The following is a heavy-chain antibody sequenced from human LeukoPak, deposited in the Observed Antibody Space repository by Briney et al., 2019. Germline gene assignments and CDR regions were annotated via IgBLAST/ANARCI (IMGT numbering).Heavy chain of an antibody. CDR3: ARHRPEGSYPLDS. CDR1: GGSISNYY. V-gene: IGHV4-59*08. Sequence: SETLSLTCTVSGGSISNYYWSWLRQPPGKGLEWIGHIYSTGSTTYSPPLKSRVIMSADTSKNQFSLKVTSVTAADTAVYYCARHRPEGSYPLDSWGQGALVTVSS. CDR2: IYSTGST. J-gene: IGHJ4*02.